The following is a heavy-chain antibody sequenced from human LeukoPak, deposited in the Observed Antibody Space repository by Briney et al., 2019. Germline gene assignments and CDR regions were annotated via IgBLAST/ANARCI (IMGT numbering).Heavy chain of an antibody. CDR3: ARRTYYYGSGSYSWFDP. CDR2: IKQDGSEK. CDR1: GFTFSSYW. J-gene: IGHJ5*02. Sequence: GGSLRLSCAASGFTFSSYWMSWFRQAPGKGLEWVANIKQDGSEKYYVDSVKGRFTISRDNAKNSLYLQMNSLRAEDTAVYYCARRTYYYGSGSYSWFDPWGQGTLVTVSS. V-gene: IGHV3-7*01. D-gene: IGHD3-10*01.